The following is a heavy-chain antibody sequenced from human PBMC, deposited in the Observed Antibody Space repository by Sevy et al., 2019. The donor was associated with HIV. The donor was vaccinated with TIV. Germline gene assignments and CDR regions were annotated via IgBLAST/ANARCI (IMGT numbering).Heavy chain of an antibody. CDR3: ARSRSNYADYYFGY. D-gene: IGHD4-17*01. V-gene: IGHV3-11*06. CDR2: ISSGSSYR. CDR1: GFTFSDYY. J-gene: IGHJ4*02. Sequence: GGSLRLSCAVSGFTFSDYYMTWIRQSPGKGLEWVSYISSGSSYRNYADSVKGRFTISRDNAKNSLYLEIHTLIPEDTAVYYCARSRSNYADYYFGYWGQGTVVTVSS.